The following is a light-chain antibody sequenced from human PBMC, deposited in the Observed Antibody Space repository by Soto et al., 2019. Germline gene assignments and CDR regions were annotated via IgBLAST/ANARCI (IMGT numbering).Light chain of an antibody. CDR2: EVS. CDR1: SSDVGANNY. CDR3: SSYINSITFVV. V-gene: IGLV2-14*01. J-gene: IGLJ2*01. Sequence: QSALTHPASVSGSPGQPITISCTGTSSDVGANNYVSWYQHHPGKAPKLLIYEVSNRPSGVSSRFSGSKSGNTASLTISGLQAEDEADYYCSSYINSITFVVFGGGTKVTVL.